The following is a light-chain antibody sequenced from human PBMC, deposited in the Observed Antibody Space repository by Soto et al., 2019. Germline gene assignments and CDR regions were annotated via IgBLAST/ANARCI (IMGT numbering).Light chain of an antibody. J-gene: IGLJ2*01. CDR3: SSYAGSNNFV. V-gene: IGLV2-8*01. Sequence: QSVLTQPPSASGSPGQSVTISCTGTSSDVGGYNYVSWYQQHPGKAPKLMIYEVSKRPSGVPDRFSGSKSGITASLTVSGLQAEDEADYYCSSYAGSNNFVFGGGTKLTVL. CDR2: EVS. CDR1: SSDVGGYNY.